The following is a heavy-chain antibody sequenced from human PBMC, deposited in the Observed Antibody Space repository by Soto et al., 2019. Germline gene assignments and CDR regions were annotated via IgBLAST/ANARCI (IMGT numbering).Heavy chain of an antibody. CDR1: GFSLSTSGVG. V-gene: IGHV2-5*02. D-gene: IGHD6-19*01. Sequence: QITLKESGPTLVKPTQTLTLTCTFSGFSLSTSGVGVGWIRQPPGKALEWLALIYWDDDKRYSPSLKSRLTITKDTSKNQVVLTMTNMDPVDAATYYCAHRPKYSSGWYVDYWGQGTLVTVSS. J-gene: IGHJ4*02. CDR3: AHRPKYSSGWYVDY. CDR2: IYWDDDK.